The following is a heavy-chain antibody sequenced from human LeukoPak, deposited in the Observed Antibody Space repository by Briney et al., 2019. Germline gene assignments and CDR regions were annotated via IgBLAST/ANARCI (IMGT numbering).Heavy chain of an antibody. CDR3: ARVGDLFGAHRVRGLPPDYYYMDV. CDR2: INHSGSS. D-gene: IGHD3-10*01. V-gene: IGHV4-34*01. J-gene: IGHJ6*03. CDR1: GGSFSGYY. Sequence: PSETLSLTCAVYGGSFSGYYWSWLRQPPGKGLEWIGEINHSGSSTYNPSLKSRVIISLDTSKNQFSLKLSSVTAADTAVYYCARVGDLFGAHRVRGLPPDYYYMDVWGKGTTVTVSS.